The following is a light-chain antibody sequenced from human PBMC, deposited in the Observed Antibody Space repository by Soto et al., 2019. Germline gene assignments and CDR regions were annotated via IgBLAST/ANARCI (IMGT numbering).Light chain of an antibody. V-gene: IGKV1-16*02. CDR3: QQYHNYPVT. J-gene: IGKJ4*01. CDR1: QEISNH. CDR2: DAS. Sequence: DIQMTQSPSSLSASVGDRVTITCRASQEISNHLAWFQQKPGKPPKSRIYDASSLQSGVPSKFSGSGSGTDFTLTISSLQPEDFATYYCQQYHNYPVTFGGGTKVEIK.